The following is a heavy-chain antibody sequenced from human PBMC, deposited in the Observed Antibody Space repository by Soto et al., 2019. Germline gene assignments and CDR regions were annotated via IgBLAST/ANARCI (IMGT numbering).Heavy chain of an antibody. J-gene: IGHJ3*02. Sequence: QVQLVQSGAEVKKPGASVKVSCKASGYTFTSYGISWVRQAPGQGLEWMGWISAYNGNTNYAQKLQGIVTMTTDTSTSTAYMELRSLRSDETAVYYCARPLSIAAAGTGVFDIWGQGTMVTVSS. V-gene: IGHV1-18*01. D-gene: IGHD6-13*01. CDR2: ISAYNGNT. CDR1: GYTFTSYG. CDR3: ARPLSIAAAGTGVFDI.